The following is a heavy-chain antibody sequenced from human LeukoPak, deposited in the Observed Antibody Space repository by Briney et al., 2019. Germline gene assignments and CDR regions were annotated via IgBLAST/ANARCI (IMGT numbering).Heavy chain of an antibody. CDR2: IYTSGST. J-gene: IGHJ4*02. CDR1: RGSISTFY. Sequence: SETLSLTCTVSRGSISTFYWSWIRQPAGKGLEWIGRIYTSGSTNYNPSLESRVTISVDTSKNEISLKLRSVTAADTAVYYCAREAPISDSGNYYKSLGYWGQGTLVTVSS. V-gene: IGHV4-4*07. CDR3: AREAPISDSGNYYKSLGY. D-gene: IGHD3-10*01.